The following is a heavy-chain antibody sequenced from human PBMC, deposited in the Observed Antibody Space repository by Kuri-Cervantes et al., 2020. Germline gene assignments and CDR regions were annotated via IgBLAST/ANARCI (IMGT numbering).Heavy chain of an antibody. CDR1: GYSFNSYW. D-gene: IGHD2-15*01. CDR2: IYPGDSDT. V-gene: IGHV5-51*01. Sequence: GGSLRLSCKGSGYSFNSYWIAWVRQMPGKGLEWMGIIYPGDSDTRYSPSFQGQVTISADKSISTAYLQWSSLKASDTAMYYCARLASGWQGWFDPWGQGTLVTVSS. CDR3: ARLASGWQGWFDP. J-gene: IGHJ5*02.